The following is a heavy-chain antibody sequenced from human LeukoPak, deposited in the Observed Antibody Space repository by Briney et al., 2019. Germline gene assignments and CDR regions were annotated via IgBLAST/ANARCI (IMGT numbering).Heavy chain of an antibody. D-gene: IGHD3-10*01. V-gene: IGHV3-33*08. J-gene: IGHJ4*02. CDR3: ARDLRPLSGSYFQPDY. CDR1: GFTFSSYA. CDR2: IWYDGSNK. Sequence: PGGSLRLSCAASGFTFSSYAMHWVRQAPGKGLEWVAVIWYDGSNKYCADSVKGRFIISRDNSKNTLYLQINSLRAEDTAVYYCARDLRPLSGSYFQPDYWGQGALVTVSS.